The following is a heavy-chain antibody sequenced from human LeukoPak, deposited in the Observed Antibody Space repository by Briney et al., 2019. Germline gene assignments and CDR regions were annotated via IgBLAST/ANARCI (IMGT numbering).Heavy chain of an antibody. CDR2: INSDGSST. Sequence: GGSLRLSCAASGFTFSSHWMHWVRQAPGKGLVWVSRINSDGSSTSYADSVKGRLTISRENAKNTLYLQMNSLRAENTAVYYCAGVAAWDSSSYLFDYWGQGTLVTVSS. CDR3: AGVAAWDSSSYLFDY. D-gene: IGHD3-22*01. CDR1: GFTFSSHW. J-gene: IGHJ4*02. V-gene: IGHV3-74*01.